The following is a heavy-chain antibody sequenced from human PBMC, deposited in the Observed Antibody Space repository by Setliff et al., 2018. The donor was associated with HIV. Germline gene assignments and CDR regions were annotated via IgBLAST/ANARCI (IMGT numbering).Heavy chain of an antibody. CDR2: IIPMFEVT. V-gene: IGHV1-69*05. CDR3: TTRRYIYGTGNVYNVLGYFQY. D-gene: IGHD3-9*01. J-gene: IGHJ4*03. CDR1: GGDFSSYG. Sequence: SVKVSCKASGGDFSSYGIDWVRQAPGQGLEWMGNIIPMFEVTNDAQKFQDRVTITTDESTSTAYLELSSLRSDDMAIYYCTTRRYIYGTGNVYNVLGYFQYWGQGTLVTVSS.